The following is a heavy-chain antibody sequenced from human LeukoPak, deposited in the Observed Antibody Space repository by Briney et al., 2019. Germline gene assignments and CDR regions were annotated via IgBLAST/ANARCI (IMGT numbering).Heavy chain of an antibody. J-gene: IGHJ4*02. V-gene: IGHV1-69*05. CDR2: IIPIFGTA. D-gene: IGHD6-6*01. Sequence: ASVKVSCKASGGTFSSYAISWVRQAPGQGLEWMGRIIPIFGTANYAQKFQGRVTITTDESTSTAYMELSSLRSEDTAVYYCARAGQLSTGAYFDYWGQGTLVTVSS. CDR1: GGTFSSYA. CDR3: ARAGQLSTGAYFDY.